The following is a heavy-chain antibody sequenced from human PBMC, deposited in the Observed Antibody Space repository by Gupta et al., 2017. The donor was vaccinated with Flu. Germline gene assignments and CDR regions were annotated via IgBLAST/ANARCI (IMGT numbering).Heavy chain of an antibody. CDR3: AREGFSHAFDI. CDR2: IDDDGSDT. V-gene: IGHV3-74*01. CDR1: GFAFRPYW. D-gene: IGHD2/OR15-2a*01. Sequence: EEQLVESGGALVQPGGSLRLSCTASGFAFRPYWMHWVRQAPGKGLVWVSRIDDDGSDTIYTDSVKGRFTISRDNAKSTLYLQLSSLRAEDTAVYYCAREGFSHAFDIWGQGTMVIVSS. J-gene: IGHJ3*02.